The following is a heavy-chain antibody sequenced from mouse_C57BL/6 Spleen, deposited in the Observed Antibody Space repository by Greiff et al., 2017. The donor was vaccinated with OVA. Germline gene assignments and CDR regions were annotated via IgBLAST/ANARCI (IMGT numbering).Heavy chain of an antibody. V-gene: IGHV5-9-1*02. CDR2: ISSGGDYI. CDR3: TREDGSSYGY. Sequence: EVKLVASGEGLVKPGGSLKLSCAASGFTFSSYAMSWVRQTPEKRLEWVAYISSGGDYIYYADTVKGRFTISRDNARNTLYLQMSSLKSEDTAMYYCTREDGSSYGYWGQGTTLTVSS. D-gene: IGHD1-1*01. J-gene: IGHJ2*01. CDR1: GFTFSSYA.